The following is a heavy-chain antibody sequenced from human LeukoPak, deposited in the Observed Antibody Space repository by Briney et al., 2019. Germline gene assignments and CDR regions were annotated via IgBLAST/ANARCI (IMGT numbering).Heavy chain of an antibody. CDR3: AKDMSGEGLDY. J-gene: IGHJ4*02. CDR1: GFTFDDYA. D-gene: IGHD3-16*01. Sequence: GGSLRLSCAASGFTFDDYAMPWVRQAPGKGLEWVSGISWNSGSIGYADSVKGRFTISRDNAKNSLYLQMNSLRAEDTALYYCAKDMSGEGLDYWGQGTLVTVSS. V-gene: IGHV3-9*01. CDR2: ISWNSGSI.